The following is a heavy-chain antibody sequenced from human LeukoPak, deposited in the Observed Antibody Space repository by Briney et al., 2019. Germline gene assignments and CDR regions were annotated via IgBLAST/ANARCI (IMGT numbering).Heavy chain of an antibody. V-gene: IGHV3-9*01. J-gene: IGHJ4*02. CDR2: ISWNSGSI. CDR3: AKALSIAVRGVMDY. CDR1: GFTFDDYA. D-gene: IGHD3-10*01. Sequence: PGGSLRLSCAASGFTFDDYAMHWVRQAPGKGLEWVSGISWNSGSIGYADSVKGRFTISRDNAKNSLYLQMNSLRAEDTALYYCAKALSIAVRGVMDYWGQGTLVTVSS.